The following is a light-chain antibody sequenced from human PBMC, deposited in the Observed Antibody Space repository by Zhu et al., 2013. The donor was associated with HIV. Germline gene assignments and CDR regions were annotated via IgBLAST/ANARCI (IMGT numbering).Light chain of an antibody. V-gene: IGLV2-14*01. J-gene: IGLJ3*02. CDR3: SSYTSSSTLVV. CDR2: EVS. Sequence: QSALTQPASVSGSPGQSITISCTGTSSDVGGYNYVSWYQQHPGKAPKLMIYEVSDRPSGVSSRFSGSKSGNTASLTISGLQAEDEAYYYCSSYTSSSTLVVFGGGTKLTVL. CDR1: SSDVGGYNY.